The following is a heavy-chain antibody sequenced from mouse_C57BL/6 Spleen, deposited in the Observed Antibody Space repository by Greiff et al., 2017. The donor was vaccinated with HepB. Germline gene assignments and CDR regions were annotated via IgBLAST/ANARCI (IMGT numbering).Heavy chain of an antibody. CDR1: GYTFTSYW. CDR3: ARTHYYGSPLGAMDY. CDR2: IDPSDSYT. Sequence: QVQLQQPGAELVMPGASVKLSCKASGYTFTSYWMHWVKQRPGQGLEWIGEIDPSDSYTNYNQKFKGKSTLTVDKSSSTAYMQFSSLTSEDSAVYYCARTHYYGSPLGAMDYWGQGTSVTVSS. V-gene: IGHV1-69*01. J-gene: IGHJ4*01. D-gene: IGHD1-1*01.